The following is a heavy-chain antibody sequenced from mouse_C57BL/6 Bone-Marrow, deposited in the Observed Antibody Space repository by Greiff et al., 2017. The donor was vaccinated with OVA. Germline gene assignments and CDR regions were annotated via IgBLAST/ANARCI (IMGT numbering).Heavy chain of an antibody. CDR2: ILPGSGST. CDR3: ASSGTFAY. CDR1: GYTFTGYW. D-gene: IGHD4-1*01. Sequence: QVQLQQSGAELMKPGASVKLSCKATGYTFTGYWIEWVKQRPGHGLEWIGEILPGSGSTNYNAKFKGKATFTADTSSNTAYMQLSSLTTEDSAIYYCASSGTFAYWGQGTLVTVSA. V-gene: IGHV1-9*01. J-gene: IGHJ3*01.